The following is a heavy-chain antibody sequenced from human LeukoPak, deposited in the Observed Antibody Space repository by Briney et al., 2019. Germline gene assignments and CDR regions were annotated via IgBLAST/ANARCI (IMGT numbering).Heavy chain of an antibody. D-gene: IGHD6-19*01. Sequence: SGTLSLTCTVSGGSISSYYWSWIRQPPGKGLEWIGYIYYSGSTNYNPSLKSRVTISVDTSKNQFSLKLSSVTAADTAVYYCARDRGSGWYDAFDIWGQGTMVTVSS. CDR2: IYYSGST. V-gene: IGHV4-59*01. CDR1: GGSISSYY. CDR3: ARDRGSGWYDAFDI. J-gene: IGHJ3*02.